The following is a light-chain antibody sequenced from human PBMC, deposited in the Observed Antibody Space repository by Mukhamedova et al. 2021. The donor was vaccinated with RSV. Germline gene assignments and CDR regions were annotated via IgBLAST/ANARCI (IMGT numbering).Light chain of an antibody. V-gene: IGKV1-5*03. J-gene: IGKJ1*01. CDR3: QQYSSYWT. Sequence: WYQRRVHGKAPKPLIYKASSLESGVPSRFSGSGSGTEFTLTISSLQPDDFATYYCQQYSSYWTFGQGTKVEIK. CDR2: KAS.